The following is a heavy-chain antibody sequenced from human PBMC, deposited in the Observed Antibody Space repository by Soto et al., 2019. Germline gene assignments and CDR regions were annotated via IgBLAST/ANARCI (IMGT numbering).Heavy chain of an antibody. V-gene: IGHV4-31*03. D-gene: IGHD5-12*01. CDR2: IYYSGST. CDR3: ARRGYSGYEDAFDFDY. Sequence: SETLSLTCTVSGGSISSGGYYWSWIRQHPGKGLEWIGYIYYSGSTYYNPSLKSRVTISVDTSKNQFSLKLSSVTAADTAVYYCARRGYSGYEDAFDFDYWGQGTLVTVSS. CDR1: GGSISSGGYY. J-gene: IGHJ4*02.